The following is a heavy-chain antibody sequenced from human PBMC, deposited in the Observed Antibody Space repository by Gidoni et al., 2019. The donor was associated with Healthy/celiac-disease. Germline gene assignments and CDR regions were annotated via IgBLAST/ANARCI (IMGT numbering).Heavy chain of an antibody. Sequence: EVQLLESGGGLVQPGGSLSISCAATGFTFSSYAMSWVRQAPGKGLEWVSAISGSGGSTYYADSVKGRFTISRYNSNNTLYLQMNSLRAEDTAGYYWSWDSGSFPFDYWGQGTLVTVSS. J-gene: IGHJ4*02. CDR2: ISGSGGST. V-gene: IGHV3-23*01. CDR1: GFTFSSYA. CDR3: SWDSGSFPFDY. D-gene: IGHD1-26*01.